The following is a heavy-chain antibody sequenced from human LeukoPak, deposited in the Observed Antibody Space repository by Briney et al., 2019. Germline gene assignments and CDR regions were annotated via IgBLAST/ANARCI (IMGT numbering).Heavy chain of an antibody. CDR1: GFTFSSYS. CDR3: ARSSIAVAGSFDY. V-gene: IGHV3-48*04. Sequence: PGGSLRFSCAASGFTFSSYSMNWVRQAPGKGLEWVSYISSSSSTIYYADSVKGRFTISRDNAENSLYLQMNSLRAEDTAVYYCARSSIAVAGSFDYWGQGTLVTVSS. J-gene: IGHJ4*02. CDR2: ISSSSSTI. D-gene: IGHD6-19*01.